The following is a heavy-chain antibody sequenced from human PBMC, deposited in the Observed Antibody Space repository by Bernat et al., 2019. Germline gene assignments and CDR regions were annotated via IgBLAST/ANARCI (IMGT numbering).Heavy chain of an antibody. Sequence: EVQLVESGGGLVPPGGSLRLSCVVSGFTFSNTWMNWVRQAPGKGLEWVAYINLDGSEKNYVDSVRGRFTISRDNAKNSLYLEMNNLRAEDTAVYYCASHQGGIVVVPAARVFDPWGQGTLVTVSS. J-gene: IGHJ5*02. CDR3: ASHQGGIVVVPAARVFDP. CDR2: INLDGSEK. D-gene: IGHD2-2*01. CDR1: GFTFSNTW. V-gene: IGHV3-7*03.